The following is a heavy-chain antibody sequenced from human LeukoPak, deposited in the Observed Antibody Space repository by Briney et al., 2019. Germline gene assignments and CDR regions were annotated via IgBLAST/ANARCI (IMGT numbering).Heavy chain of an antibody. CDR3: ARAPSEVGGYYPEYFRH. CDR2: IKSDGKT. Sequence: GGSLRLSCAASGFTFSNYWMHWVRQAPGKGLVWVSRIKSDGKTNYADSVKGRFTISRDNAKNTVSLQMDSLRAEDTGVYYCARAPSEVGGYYPEYFRHWGQGTLVTVSS. J-gene: IGHJ1*01. V-gene: IGHV3-74*01. D-gene: IGHD3-22*01. CDR1: GFTFSNYW.